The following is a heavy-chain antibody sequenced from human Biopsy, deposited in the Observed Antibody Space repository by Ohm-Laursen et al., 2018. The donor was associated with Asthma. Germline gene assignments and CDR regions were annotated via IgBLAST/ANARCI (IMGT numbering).Heavy chain of an antibody. D-gene: IGHD6-13*01. CDR1: GFTFSTYG. J-gene: IGHJ6*02. CDR3: ARVGYSSSWYGDYYYGMDV. Sequence: SLRLSCSASGFTFSTYGMHWVRQAPGKGLEWVAIIWYDGSNKYYADSVKGRFTISRDNSKNTLYLQMNSLRAEDTAVYYCARVGYSSSWYGDYYYGMDVWGQGTTVTVSS. V-gene: IGHV3-33*08. CDR2: IWYDGSNK.